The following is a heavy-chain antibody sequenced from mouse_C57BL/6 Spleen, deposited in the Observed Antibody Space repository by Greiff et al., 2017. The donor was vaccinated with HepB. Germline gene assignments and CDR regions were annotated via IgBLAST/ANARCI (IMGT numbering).Heavy chain of an antibody. Sequence: EVHLVESGEGLVKPGGSLKLSCAASGFTFSSYAMSWVRQTPEKRLEWVAYISSGGDYIYYADTVKGRFTISRDNARNTLYLQMSSLKSEDTAMYYCTRGALRRNYFDYWGQGTTLTVSS. CDR1: GFTFSSYA. CDR3: TRGALRRNYFDY. V-gene: IGHV5-9-1*02. J-gene: IGHJ2*01. CDR2: ISSGGDYI. D-gene: IGHD2-12*01.